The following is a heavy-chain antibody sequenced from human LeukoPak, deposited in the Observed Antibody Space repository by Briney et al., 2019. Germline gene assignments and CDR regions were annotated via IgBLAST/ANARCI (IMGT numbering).Heavy chain of an antibody. V-gene: IGHV4-30-4*08. CDR3: ASSVGATAVGYFDY. D-gene: IGHD1-26*01. CDR1: GGSISSGDYY. Sequence: SQTLALTCTVSGGSISSGDYYWSWIRQPPGKGLEWIGYIYYSGSTYYNPSLKSRVTISVDTSKNQFSLKLSSVTAADTAVYYCASSVGATAVGYFDYWDQGTLVTVSS. J-gene: IGHJ4*02. CDR2: IYYSGST.